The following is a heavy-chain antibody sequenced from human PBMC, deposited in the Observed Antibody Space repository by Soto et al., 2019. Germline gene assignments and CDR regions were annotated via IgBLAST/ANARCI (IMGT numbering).Heavy chain of an antibody. V-gene: IGHV1-2*02. CDR3: ARGYSSSWYPPEYFQH. J-gene: IGHJ1*01. CDR1: GYTFTGYY. Sequence: PGESLKISCQASGYTFTGYYMHWVRQAPGQGLEWMGWINPNSGGTNYAQKFQGRVTMTRDTSISTAYMELSRLRSDDTAVYYCARGYSSSWYPPEYFQHWGQGTLVTVSS. D-gene: IGHD6-13*01. CDR2: INPNSGGT.